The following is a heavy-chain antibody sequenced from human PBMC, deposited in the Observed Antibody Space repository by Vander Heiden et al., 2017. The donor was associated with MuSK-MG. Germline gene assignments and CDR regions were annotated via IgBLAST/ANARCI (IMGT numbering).Heavy chain of an antibody. D-gene: IGHD3-22*01. Sequence: QLQLQESGPGLVQPSETLSLTCSVSGGSFSSGAYYGGRLRQPPGTRRQWIGSVYYSGSTFYNPSLKSRVTVSVDTSKNQFSLKLNSVTAADTAVYYCAGHGGSLVVIQWAFDIWGQGTMVTVSS. CDR1: GGSFSSGAYY. J-gene: IGHJ3*02. CDR2: VYYSGST. CDR3: AGHGGSLVVIQWAFDI. V-gene: IGHV4-39*01.